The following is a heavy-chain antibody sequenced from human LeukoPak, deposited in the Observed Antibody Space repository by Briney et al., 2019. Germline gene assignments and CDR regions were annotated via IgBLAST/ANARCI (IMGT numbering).Heavy chain of an antibody. CDR1: DGAIAGYS. J-gene: IGHJ5*02. CDR3: VRGPYGSGISNWFDP. CDR2: IYYSGDT. D-gene: IGHD3-10*01. Sequence: SETLSLTCSVSDGAIAGYSWSWIRQPPGKGLEWIGYIYYSGDTNYNPSLQSRVTVSVDTSKNQFSLKLTSVTAADTAVYYCVRGPYGSGISNWFDPWGQGTLVIVSS. V-gene: IGHV4-59*01.